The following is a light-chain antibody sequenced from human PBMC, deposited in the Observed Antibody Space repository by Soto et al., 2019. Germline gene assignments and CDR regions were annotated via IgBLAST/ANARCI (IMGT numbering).Light chain of an antibody. CDR2: HVS. CDR3: SSFTTSSSPEV. Sequence: QSALTQPASVSGSPGQSITISCTGTSSDIGTYDYVSWYQQHPGKVPRLIIYHVSHRPSGVSNRFSGSKSGNTASLTISGLQAEDEADYYCSSFTTSSSPEVFGTGTKLTVL. J-gene: IGLJ1*01. V-gene: IGLV2-14*01. CDR1: SSDIGTYDY.